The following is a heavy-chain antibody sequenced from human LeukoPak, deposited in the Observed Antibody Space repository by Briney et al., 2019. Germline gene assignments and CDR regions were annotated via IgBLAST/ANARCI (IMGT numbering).Heavy chain of an antibody. D-gene: IGHD6-13*01. CDR2: IIPICGTA. CDR3: ARGRPTTSIAAAGATWFDP. J-gene: IGHJ5*02. Sequence: SVKVSCKASGDTFSSYGISWVRQAPGQGLEWMGGIIPICGTANYAQKFQGRVTITADKSTSTAYMELSSLRSEDTAVYYCARGRPTTSIAAAGATWFDPWGQGTLVTVSS. V-gene: IGHV1-69*06. CDR1: GDTFSSYG.